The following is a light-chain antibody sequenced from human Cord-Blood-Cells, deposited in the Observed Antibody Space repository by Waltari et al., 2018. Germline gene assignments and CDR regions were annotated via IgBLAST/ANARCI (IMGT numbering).Light chain of an antibody. CDR3: QQYNSYPGT. CDR2: KAS. J-gene: IGKJ2*01. Sequence: DIQMTQSPSTLSASVGDRVTITCRASQSISSWLAWYQQKPGKAPKLLIYKASSLESGVPSRFSGSGSGTEFTLTISSLQPDDFATYYCQQYNSYPGTFGQGTKLEIK. CDR1: QSISSW. V-gene: IGKV1-5*03.